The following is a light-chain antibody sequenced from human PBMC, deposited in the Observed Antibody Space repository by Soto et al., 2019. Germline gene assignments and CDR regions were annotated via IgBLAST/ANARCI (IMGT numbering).Light chain of an antibody. CDR3: QQRSNWPVASLP. CDR2: DAS. CDR1: QSVSSY. Sequence: EIVLTQSPATLSLSPGERATLSCRASQSVSSYLAWYQQKPGQAPRLLIYDASNRATGIPARFSGSGSGTDFTLTISSLEPEDFAVYYCQQRSNWPVASLPFGGGTKVAIK. J-gene: IGKJ4*01. V-gene: IGKV3-11*01.